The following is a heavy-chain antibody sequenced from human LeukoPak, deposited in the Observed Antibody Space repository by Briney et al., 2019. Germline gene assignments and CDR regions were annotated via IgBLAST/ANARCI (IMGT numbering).Heavy chain of an antibody. CDR1: GCSFTRYW. CDR3: AISPVHHRTMDV. CDR2: IYPGDSDT. J-gene: IGHJ6*02. V-gene: IGHV5-51*01. D-gene: IGHD1-1*01. Sequence: GESLKISCKGSGCSFTRYWIGWVRQMPGKGLEWMGIIYPGDSDTRYSTSFQGQVTISADESISTAYLQWSSLKASDTAMYYCAISPVHHRTMDVWGQGTTVTVSS.